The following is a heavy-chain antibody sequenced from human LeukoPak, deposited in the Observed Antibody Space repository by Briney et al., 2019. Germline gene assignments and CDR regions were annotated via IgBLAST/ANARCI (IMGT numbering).Heavy chain of an antibody. CDR1: GYFFTAYY. CDR2: INPNTGAT. D-gene: IGHD4-17*01. V-gene: IGHV1-2*02. Sequence: ASVKVSCKTSGYFFTAYYMHWARQAPGQGLEWMGWINPNTGATNFAQKFQDRVTMTRDTSITTAYMELSRLRPDDTAVYYCARRFDYGDYQFNYYYMDVWGKGTTVTVSS. CDR3: ARRFDYGDYQFNYYYMDV. J-gene: IGHJ6*03.